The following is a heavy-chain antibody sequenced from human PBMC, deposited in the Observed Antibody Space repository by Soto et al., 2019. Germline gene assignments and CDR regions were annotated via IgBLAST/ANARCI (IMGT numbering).Heavy chain of an antibody. CDR2: ISNDGGDK. V-gene: IGHV3-30*18. J-gene: IGHJ4*02. D-gene: IGHD2-21*01. CDR1: EVPFSNYG. Sequence: GEPLRLPCAASEVPFSNYGMHWVRQAPGKGLEWVTVISNDGGDKHHADSVKGRFTISRDNSKNTLYLQMNSLRPEDTAVYYCAKERDPGPDSYYFDYWGQGARVT. CDR3: AKERDPGPDSYYFDY.